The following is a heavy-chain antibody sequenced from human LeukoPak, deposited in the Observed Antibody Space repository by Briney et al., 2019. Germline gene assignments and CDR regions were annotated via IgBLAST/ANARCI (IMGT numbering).Heavy chain of an antibody. CDR2: ISSSSSYI. CDR3: ANRPKDGVDY. V-gene: IGHV3-21*01. Sequence: GGSLRLSCAASGFTFSSYSMNWVRQAPGKGLEWVSSISSSSSYIYYADSVKGQFTISRDNSKNTLYLQMNSLRAEDTAVYYCANRPKDGVDYWGQGTLVTVSS. J-gene: IGHJ4*02. CDR1: GFTFSSYS. D-gene: IGHD6-6*01.